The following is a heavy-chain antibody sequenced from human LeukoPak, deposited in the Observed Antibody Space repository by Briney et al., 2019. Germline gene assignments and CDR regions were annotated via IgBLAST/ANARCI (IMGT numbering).Heavy chain of an antibody. V-gene: IGHV3-23*01. CDR1: GFTFSSYA. J-gene: IGHJ3*02. CDR3: AKAGELLRLMSAFDI. D-gene: IGHD1-26*01. Sequence: PGGSLRLSCAASGFTFSSYAMSWVRQAPGKGLEWVSTISTSGGSTYYADSVKGRFTISRDNSKNTLYLHMNSLRAEDTAVYSCAKAGELLRLMSAFDIWGQGTMVTVSS. CDR2: ISTSGGST.